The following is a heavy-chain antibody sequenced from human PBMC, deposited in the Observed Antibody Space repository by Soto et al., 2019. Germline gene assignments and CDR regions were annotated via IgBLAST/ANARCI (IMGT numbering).Heavy chain of an antibody. V-gene: IGHV3-11*01. CDR1: GFTFSDYY. J-gene: IGHJ5*02. CDR3: ARDAGYSSSLYFSWFDP. CDR2: ISGSGKTI. Sequence: QVQLVESGGGLVKPGGSLRLSCAASGFTFSDYYMTWIRQAPGKGLEWISFISGSGKTIHFADSLEGRFTISRDNAKNSVYLEMNSLRAEDTAVYYCARDAGYSSSLYFSWFDPWGPGTRVTVSS. D-gene: IGHD6-13*01.